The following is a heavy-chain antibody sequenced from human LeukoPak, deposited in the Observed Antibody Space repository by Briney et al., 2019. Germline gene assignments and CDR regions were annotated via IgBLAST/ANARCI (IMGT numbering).Heavy chain of an antibody. Sequence: ASVKVSCKVSGYTLTDLSMHWVRQAPGPGLEWMGWINPNTGATNYAQNFQGRVTMTRDTSNSTAYMELSSLTSDDTAVYYCARPTLQTLGAWGQGTLVTVSS. D-gene: IGHD3-10*01. CDR3: ARPTLQTLGA. J-gene: IGHJ5*02. CDR1: GYTLTDLS. V-gene: IGHV1-2*02. CDR2: INPNTGAT.